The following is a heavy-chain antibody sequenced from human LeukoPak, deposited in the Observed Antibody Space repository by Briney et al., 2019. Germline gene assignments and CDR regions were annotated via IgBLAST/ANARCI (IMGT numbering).Heavy chain of an antibody. D-gene: IGHD5-18*01. Sequence: PSETLSLTCTVSGDSITINSYSWGWIRQPPGKGLQWIVTLSHAGTNYYNPSLKSRVTMPVPRSKKLLSLKLTSLTARDTAVYYCARLRGGVQLWGDWGQGTLVTVSS. J-gene: IGHJ4*02. CDR3: ARLRGGVQLWGD. CDR2: LSHAGTN. V-gene: IGHV4-39*01. CDR1: GDSITINSYS.